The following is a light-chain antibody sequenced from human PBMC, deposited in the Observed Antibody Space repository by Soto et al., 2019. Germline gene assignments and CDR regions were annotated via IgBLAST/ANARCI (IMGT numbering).Light chain of an antibody. V-gene: IGKV1-9*01. Sequence: DLQLTQSPSFLSASGGDRVTITCRASQGINSYLAWYQQKPGRAPKLLIYAASSLQSGVPSRFSGSGSGTEFTLTISSLQPEDFTTYYCQQLNSYPYTFGQGTKLEIK. CDR1: QGINSY. CDR2: AAS. J-gene: IGKJ2*01. CDR3: QQLNSYPYT.